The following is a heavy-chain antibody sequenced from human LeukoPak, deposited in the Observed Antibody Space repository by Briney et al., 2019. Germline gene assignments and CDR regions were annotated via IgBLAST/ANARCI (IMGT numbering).Heavy chain of an antibody. CDR2: INPNSGGT. V-gene: IGHV1-2*02. Sequence: ASVKVSCKASGYTFTNYYMHWVRQAPGQGLEWMGWINPNSGGTNYAQKFQGRVTMTRDTSISTAYMELSRLRSEDTAVYYCARLKRGIGAAGTSLRGWFDPWGQGTLVTVSS. CDR3: ARLKRGIGAAGTSLRGWFDP. D-gene: IGHD6-13*01. CDR1: GYTFTNYY. J-gene: IGHJ5*02.